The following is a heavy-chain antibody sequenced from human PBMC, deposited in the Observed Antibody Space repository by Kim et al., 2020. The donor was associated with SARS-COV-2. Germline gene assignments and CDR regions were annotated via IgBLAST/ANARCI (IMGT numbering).Heavy chain of an antibody. CDR3: ARDSGGDYGTGYFDL. CDR2: IIPIFGTA. Sequence: SVKVSCKASGGTFSSYAISWVRQAPGQGLEWMGGIIPIFGTANYAQKFQGRVTITADESTSTAYMELSSLRSEDTAVYYCARDSGGDYGTGYFDLWGRGTLVTVSS. D-gene: IGHD4-17*01. J-gene: IGHJ2*01. CDR1: GGTFSSYA. V-gene: IGHV1-69*13.